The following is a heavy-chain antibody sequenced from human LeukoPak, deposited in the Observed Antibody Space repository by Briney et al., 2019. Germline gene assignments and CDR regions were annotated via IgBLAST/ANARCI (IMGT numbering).Heavy chain of an antibody. CDR2: IYTSGST. CDR3: ARGTELRSPYGDYVNYFDY. CDR1: GGSISSGSYY. V-gene: IGHV4-61*02. D-gene: IGHD4-17*01. Sequence: PSETLSLTCTVSGGSISSGSYYWSWIRQPAGKGLEWIGRIYTSGSTNYNPSLKSRVTISVDTSKNQFPLKLSSVTAADTAVYYCARGTELRSPYGDYVNYFDYWGQGTLVTVSS. J-gene: IGHJ4*02.